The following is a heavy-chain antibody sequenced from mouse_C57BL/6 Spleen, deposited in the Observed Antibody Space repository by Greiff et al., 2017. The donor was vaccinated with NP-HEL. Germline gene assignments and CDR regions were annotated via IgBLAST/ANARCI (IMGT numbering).Heavy chain of an antibody. V-gene: IGHV5-4*03. J-gene: IGHJ1*03. CDR3: ARSHYGSRDWYFDV. CDR1: GFTFSSYA. D-gene: IGHD1-1*01. CDR2: ISDGGSYT. Sequence: EVKLVESGGGLVKPGGSLKLSCAASGFTFSSYAMSWVRQTPEKRLEWVATISDGGSYTYYPDNVKGRFTISRDNAKNNLYLQMSHLKSEDTAMYYCARSHYGSRDWYFDVWGTGTTVTVSS.